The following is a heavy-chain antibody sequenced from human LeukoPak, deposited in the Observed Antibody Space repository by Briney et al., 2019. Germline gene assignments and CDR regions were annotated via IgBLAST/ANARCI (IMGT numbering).Heavy chain of an antibody. CDR3: ARVGQGCFDL. CDR1: GFTFSSYS. J-gene: IGHJ2*01. Sequence: GSLRLSCAASGFTFSSYSMNWVRQAPGKGLEWLGYIDYSGSTNYNPSLKSRVTISVDTSKNQFSLRLSSVTAADTATYYCARVGQGCFDLWGRGTLVTVSS. V-gene: IGHV4-59*01. CDR2: IDYSGST.